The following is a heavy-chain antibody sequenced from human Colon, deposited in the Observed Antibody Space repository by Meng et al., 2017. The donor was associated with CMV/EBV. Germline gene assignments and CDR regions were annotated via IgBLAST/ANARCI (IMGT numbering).Heavy chain of an antibody. J-gene: IGHJ4*02. D-gene: IGHD1-26*01. CDR1: GFTFDDYG. Sequence: GGSLRLSCIASGFTFDDYGMTWVRQAPGKGLEWVSTINWNGKTSGHADSVQGRFTISRDNARNSLYLEMNFLRADDTAFYYCARAGHSGSYLPGLFDYWGQGVLVTVSS. CDR3: ARAGHSGSYLPGLFDY. V-gene: IGHV3-20*04. CDR2: INWNGKTS.